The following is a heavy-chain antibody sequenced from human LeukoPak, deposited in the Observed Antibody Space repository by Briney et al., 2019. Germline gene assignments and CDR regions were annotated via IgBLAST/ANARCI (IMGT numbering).Heavy chain of an antibody. J-gene: IGHJ5*02. CDR2: INPNSGGT. CDR3: ARVNGVEATLWFDP. CDR1: GYTFTIYY. V-gene: IGHV1-2*02. Sequence: GASVKVSCKASGYTFTIYYIHWVRQAPGQGLEWMGWINPNSGGTNYAQKFQGRVTMTRDTSISTAYMELSRLRSDDTAVYYCARVNGVEATLWFDPWGQGTLVTVSS. D-gene: IGHD1-26*01.